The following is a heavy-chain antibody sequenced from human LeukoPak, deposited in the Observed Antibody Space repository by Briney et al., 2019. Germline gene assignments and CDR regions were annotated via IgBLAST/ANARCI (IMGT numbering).Heavy chain of an antibody. CDR1: GFSFNNYW. V-gene: IGHV3-74*01. Sequence: GGSLRLSCAGSGFSFNNYWMHWVRQAPGKGLVWVSRIHSDGRVTTYADSVKGRFTISKDSARNTLYLQMNTLRVEDTALYYCARVGSGRTIDYWGQGTLVTVSS. J-gene: IGHJ4*02. CDR2: IHSDGRVT. D-gene: IGHD6-19*01. CDR3: ARVGSGRTIDY.